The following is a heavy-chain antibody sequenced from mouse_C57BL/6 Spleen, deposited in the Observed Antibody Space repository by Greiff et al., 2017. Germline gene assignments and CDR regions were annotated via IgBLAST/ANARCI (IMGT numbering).Heavy chain of an antibody. Sequence: QVHVKQSGAELVRPGTSVKVSCKASGYAFTNYLIEWVKQRPGQGLEWIGVINPGSGGTKYNEKFKGKATLTADKSSSTAYMQLSSLTSEDSAVYFCARDYGSSHWYFDVWGTGTTVTVSS. CDR2: INPGSGGT. J-gene: IGHJ1*03. CDR1: GYAFTNYL. V-gene: IGHV1-54*01. CDR3: ARDYGSSHWYFDV. D-gene: IGHD1-1*01.